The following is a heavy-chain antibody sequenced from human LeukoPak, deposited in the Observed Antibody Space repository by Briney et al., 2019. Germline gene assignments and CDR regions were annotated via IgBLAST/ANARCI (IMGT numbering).Heavy chain of an antibody. J-gene: IGHJ5*02. V-gene: IGHV1-3*01. CDR2: INAGNGNT. Sequence: ASVKGSCKASGYTFTSYAMHWVRQAPGQRLEWIGWINAGNGNTKYSQKFQARVTITRDTAASTAYMELSSLRSEDTAVYYCARPYGSGSFRGWFDPWGQGTLVTVSS. CDR3: ARPYGSGSFRGWFDP. D-gene: IGHD3-10*01. CDR1: GYTFTSYA.